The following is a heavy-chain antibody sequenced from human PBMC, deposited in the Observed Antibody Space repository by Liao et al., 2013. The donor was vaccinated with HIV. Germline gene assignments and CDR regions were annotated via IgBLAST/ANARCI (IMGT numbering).Heavy chain of an antibody. CDR1: GGSINSADYF. J-gene: IGHJ6*04. V-gene: IGHV4-30-4*08. D-gene: IGHD7-27*01. CDR3: SRGGELGAMAV. CDR2: IYYSGTT. Sequence: QVQLEESGPGLVKPSQILSLTCTVSGGSINSADYFWTWIRQPPGKGLEWIGYIYYSGTTNYNSSLKSRLTISQDRSKNQFSLRLTSVTAADTAVYYCSRGGELGAMAVWGKGTTVTVSS.